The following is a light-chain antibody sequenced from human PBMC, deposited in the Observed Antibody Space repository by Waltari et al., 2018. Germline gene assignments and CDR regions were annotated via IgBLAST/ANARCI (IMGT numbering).Light chain of an antibody. V-gene: IGKV1D-16*01. CDR1: QGISSW. CDR3: QQYHTYPWT. Sequence: DLQMTQSPSSMSASVGDRVTITCRASQGISSWLAWYQQKPGTAPKSLIYAASTLQSGVPSRFSASESGTEFTLTISSLQPEDFATYYCQQYHTYPWTFGQGTKVQVK. CDR2: AAS. J-gene: IGKJ1*01.